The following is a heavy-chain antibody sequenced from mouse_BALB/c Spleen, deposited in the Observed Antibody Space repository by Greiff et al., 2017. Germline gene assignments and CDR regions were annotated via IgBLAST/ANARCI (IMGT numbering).Heavy chain of an antibody. J-gene: IGHJ2*01. Sequence: DVKLQESGPGLVKPSQSLSLTCTVTGYSITSDYAWNWIRQFPGNKLEWMGYISYSGSTSYNPSLKSRISITRDTSKNQFFLQLNSVTTEDTATYYCARWGTTATDYWGQGTTLTVSS. CDR2: ISYSGST. D-gene: IGHD1-2*01. CDR3: ARWGTTATDY. CDR1: GYSITSDYA. V-gene: IGHV3-2*02.